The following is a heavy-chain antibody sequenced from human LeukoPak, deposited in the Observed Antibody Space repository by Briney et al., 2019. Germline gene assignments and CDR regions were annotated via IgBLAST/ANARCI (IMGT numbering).Heavy chain of an antibody. Sequence: SQTPSLTCTVSGGSISSGDYYWSWIRQPPGKGLEWIGYIYYSGSTYYNPSLKSRVTISVDTSKNQFSLKLSSVTAADTAVYYCAREGIAVAGDYWGQGTLVTVSS. V-gene: IGHV4-30-4*08. CDR1: GGSISSGDYY. CDR3: AREGIAVAGDY. D-gene: IGHD6-19*01. CDR2: IYYSGST. J-gene: IGHJ4*02.